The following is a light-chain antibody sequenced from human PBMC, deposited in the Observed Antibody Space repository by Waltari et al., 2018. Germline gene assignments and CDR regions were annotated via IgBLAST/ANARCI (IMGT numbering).Light chain of an antibody. CDR3: QQYYSTPQT. CDR2: WAS. J-gene: IGKJ1*01. V-gene: IGKV4-1*01. CDR1: QSVLYSSNNKNY. Sequence: DIVMTQSPDSQAVSLGERATINCKSSQSVLYSSNNKNYLAWYQQKPGQSPRLLIYWASTWESGVPDRFSGSGSGTDFTLTISSLQAEDVAVYYCQQYYSTPQTFGQGTKVEIK.